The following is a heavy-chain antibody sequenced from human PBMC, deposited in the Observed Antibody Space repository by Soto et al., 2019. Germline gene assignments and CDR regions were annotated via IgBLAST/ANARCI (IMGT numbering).Heavy chain of an antibody. CDR2: IYYSGST. D-gene: IGHD3-3*01. CDR3: ARALSYDFWSGYYIRGMDV. CDR1: GGSISSYY. V-gene: IGHV4-59*01. Sequence: SSETLSLTCTVSGGSISSYYWSWIRQPPGKGLEWIGYIYYSGSTNYNPSLKSRVTISVDTSKNQFSLKLSSVTAADTAVYYCARALSYDFWSGYYIRGMDVWGQGTTVTVSS. J-gene: IGHJ6*02.